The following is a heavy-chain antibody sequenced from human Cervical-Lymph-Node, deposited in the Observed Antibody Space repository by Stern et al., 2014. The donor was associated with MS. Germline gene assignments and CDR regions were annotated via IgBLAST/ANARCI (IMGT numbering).Heavy chain of an antibody. CDR3: AAEPMYYSDSVGAFDI. CDR2: IVVGHGKA. D-gene: IGHD3-22*01. Sequence: QLVESGPEVKKPGTSVKVSCKASGFTFTSSAVQWVRQAPGQPLEWIGWIVVGHGKANYAQKVQEKVNINKDHSHSQAYMELSSLRSEDTAVYYCAAEPMYYSDSVGAFDIWGQGTMVTVSS. CDR1: GFTFTSSA. J-gene: IGHJ3*02. V-gene: IGHV1-58*01.